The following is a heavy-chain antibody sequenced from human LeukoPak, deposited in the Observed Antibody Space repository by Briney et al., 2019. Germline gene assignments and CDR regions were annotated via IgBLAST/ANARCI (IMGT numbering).Heavy chain of an antibody. CDR1: GFTFSSYG. CDR2: ISYDGSNK. Sequence: PGGSLRLSCAASGFTFSSYGMHWVRQAPGKGLEWVAVISYDGSNKYYADSVKGRFTTSRDNSKNTLYLQMNSLRAEDTAVYYCARNKQQLVYYYYYYMDVWGKGTTVTVSS. CDR3: ARNKQQLVYYYYYYMDV. D-gene: IGHD6-13*01. V-gene: IGHV3-30*03. J-gene: IGHJ6*03.